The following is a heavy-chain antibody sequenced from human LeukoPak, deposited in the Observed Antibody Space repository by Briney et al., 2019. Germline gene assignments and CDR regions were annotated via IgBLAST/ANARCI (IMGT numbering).Heavy chain of an antibody. J-gene: IGHJ4*02. CDR3: ARGLTLLGYCSSTSCLMNY. CDR1: GFTLSIYW. D-gene: IGHD2-2*01. V-gene: IGHV3-74*01. CDR2: IDSDGSNT. Sequence: PGGSLRLSCAVSGFTLSIYWMRWVRQAPGKGLVWVSRIDSDGSNTDYADSVKGRFTISRDNANNTLYLQMNSLRAEDAGVYYCARGLTLLGYCSSTSCLMNYWGQGTLVTVSS.